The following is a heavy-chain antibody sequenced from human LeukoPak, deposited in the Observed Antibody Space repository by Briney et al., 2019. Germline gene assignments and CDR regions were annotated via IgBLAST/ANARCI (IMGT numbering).Heavy chain of an antibody. J-gene: IGHJ4*02. V-gene: IGHV3-53*01. CDR2: IYGGGNT. Sequence: PGGSPRLSCAASGFTVSSSYMSWVRQPPGKGLEWVSVIYGGGNTDYADSVKGRFTISRDNSKNTLYLQMNGLRAEDTAVYYCARDLGYSGYDSGHGWGQGTLVTVSS. CDR1: GFTVSSSY. CDR3: ARDLGYSGYDSGHG. D-gene: IGHD5-12*01.